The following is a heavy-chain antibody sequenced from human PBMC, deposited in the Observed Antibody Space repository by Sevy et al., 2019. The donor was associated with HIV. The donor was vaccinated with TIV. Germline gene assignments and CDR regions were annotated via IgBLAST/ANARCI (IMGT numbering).Heavy chain of an antibody. CDR1: GFTFSSYA. J-gene: IGHJ5*02. Sequence: GGSLRLSCAASGFTFSSYAMHWVRQAPGKGLEWVAVISYEGSNKYYADSVKGRFTISRDNSKNTLYLQMNSLRAEDTAVYYCARDHLLTMIAHWFDPWGQGTLVTVSS. CDR3: ARDHLLTMIAHWFDP. V-gene: IGHV3-30-3*01. CDR2: ISYEGSNK. D-gene: IGHD3-22*01.